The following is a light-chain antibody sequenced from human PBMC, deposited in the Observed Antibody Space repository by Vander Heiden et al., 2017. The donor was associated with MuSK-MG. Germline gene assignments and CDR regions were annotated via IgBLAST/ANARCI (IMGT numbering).Light chain of an antibody. Sequence: QSALTQPPSVSGSPGQSVTISCTGTSSDVGSSDRVSWYQQPPGTAPKLIIFEVNSRPSGVPDRFSGSKSGNTASLTISGLQAEDEAYYYCSSYTYIATVIFGGGTKLTVL. J-gene: IGLJ2*01. CDR3: SSYTYIATVI. CDR2: EVN. V-gene: IGLV2-18*02. CDR1: SSDVGSSDR.